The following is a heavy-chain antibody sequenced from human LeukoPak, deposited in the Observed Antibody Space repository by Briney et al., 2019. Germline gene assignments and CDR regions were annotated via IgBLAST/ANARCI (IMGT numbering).Heavy chain of an antibody. CDR3: ARGTFALIEVVDY. CDR1: GFPFSDYY. Sequence: PGGSLRLSCAASGFPFSDYYMSWVRQAPGEGLEWVSFISSSGGPIYYAESVKGRFTISRDNAKNSLYLQMNSLRAEDAAVYYCARGTFALIEVVDYWGQGTVVTVSS. CDR2: ISSSGGPI. V-gene: IGHV3-11*04. D-gene: IGHD2-8*01. J-gene: IGHJ4*02.